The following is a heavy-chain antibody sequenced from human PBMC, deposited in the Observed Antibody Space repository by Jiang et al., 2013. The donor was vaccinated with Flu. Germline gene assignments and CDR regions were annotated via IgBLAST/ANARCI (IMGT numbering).Heavy chain of an antibody. V-gene: IGHV3-30*02. D-gene: IGHD5-12*01. CDR2: IRFDGSDR. Sequence: RLSCAASGFTFSYYAMHWVRQAPGKGLEWVAFIRFDGSDRYYADSVKGRFTISRDNSENAVYVEMNSLRPEDTAIYYCATLRGSAYDTYLMDSWGQGTLVTVSS. J-gene: IGHJ4*02. CDR3: ATLRGSAYDTYLMDS. CDR1: GFTFSYYA.